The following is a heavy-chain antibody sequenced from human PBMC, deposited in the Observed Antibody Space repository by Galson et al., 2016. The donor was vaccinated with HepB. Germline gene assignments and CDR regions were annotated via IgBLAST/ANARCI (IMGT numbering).Heavy chain of an antibody. V-gene: IGHV4-31*03. J-gene: IGHJ6*03. CDR1: GGSISSGGYY. CDR3: AREVGLTIFGDVTRSSYYVNV. Sequence: TLSLTCTVSGGSISSGGYYWTWIRQHPGKGLESIGYIYYSGSPHYNPSLKSRATISLATSKNQISLKLTSVTAADTAVYYCAREVGLTIFGDVTRSSYYVNVWGKGTTVTVSS. D-gene: IGHD3-3*01. CDR2: IYYSGSP.